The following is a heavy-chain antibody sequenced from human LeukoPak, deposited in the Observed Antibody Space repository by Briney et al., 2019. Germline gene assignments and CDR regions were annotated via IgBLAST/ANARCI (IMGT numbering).Heavy chain of an antibody. J-gene: IGHJ6*03. V-gene: IGHV1-69*05. CDR3: ASGLLRFLEWLGYYYYMDV. CDR1: GGTFSSYA. CDR2: IIPIFGTA. D-gene: IGHD3-3*01. Sequence: GASVKVSCKASGGTFSSYAISWVRQAPGQGLEWMGGIIPIFGTANYAQKFQGRVTITTDESTSTAYMELSSLRSEDTAVYYCASGLLRFLEWLGYYYYMDVWGKGTTVTVSS.